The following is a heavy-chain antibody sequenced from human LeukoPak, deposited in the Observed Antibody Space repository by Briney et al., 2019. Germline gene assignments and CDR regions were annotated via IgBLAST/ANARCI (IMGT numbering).Heavy chain of an antibody. Sequence: GGSLRLSCAASGFTLAAYAMRWVRQAPGQGLEWVSGISWNSGSIGYADSVKGRFTISRDNAKNSLYLQMSSLRAEDTALYYCAKDIARYYYYYGMDVWGQGTTVTVSS. CDR2: ISWNSGSI. V-gene: IGHV3-9*01. J-gene: IGHJ6*02. CDR1: GFTLAAYA. CDR3: AKDIARYYYYYGMDV.